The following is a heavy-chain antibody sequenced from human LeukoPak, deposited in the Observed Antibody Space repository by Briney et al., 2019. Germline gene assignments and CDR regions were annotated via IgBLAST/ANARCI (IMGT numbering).Heavy chain of an antibody. V-gene: IGHV4-61*08. J-gene: IGHJ6*02. D-gene: IGHD6-19*01. CDR3: ARDRFESGWYRRYYYYYGMDV. CDR1: GGSISSGGYY. Sequence: SETLSLTCTVSGGSISSGGYYWSWIRQHPGKGLEWIGYIYYSGSTNYNPSLKSRVTISVDTSKNQFSLKLSSVTAADTAVYYCARDRFESGWYRRYYYYYGMDVWGQGTTVTVSS. CDR2: IYYSGST.